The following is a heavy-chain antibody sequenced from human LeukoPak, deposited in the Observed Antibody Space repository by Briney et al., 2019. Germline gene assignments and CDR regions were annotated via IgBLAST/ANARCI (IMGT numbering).Heavy chain of an antibody. V-gene: IGHV4-4*02. CDR1: GGSISSSNW. CDR2: INHSGST. CDR3: ARESNSALPAFDF. J-gene: IGHJ4*02. D-gene: IGHD4/OR15-4a*01. Sequence: KASGTLSLTCAVSGGSISSSNWWSWVRQPPGKGLEWIGEINHSGSTNYNPSLKSRVTMSVDKSKNQFSLKLSSVTAADTAAYYCARESNSALPAFDFWGQGTLVTVSS.